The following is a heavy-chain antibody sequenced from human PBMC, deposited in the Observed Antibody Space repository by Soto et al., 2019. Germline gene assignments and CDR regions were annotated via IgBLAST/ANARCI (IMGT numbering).Heavy chain of an antibody. D-gene: IGHD5-18*01. J-gene: IGHJ4*02. CDR3: ARHGTAMACLDY. CDR2: IYPWDSYT. V-gene: IGHV5-51*01. Sequence: XESLKSSYKGSGYSFTSYWIGWVRQNPGKGLEWMGIIYPWDSYTRYSPSFQGQVTISADKSISTAYLQWNNLKASDNATYYCARHGTAMACLDYWGQGTQVTVSS. CDR1: GYSFTSYW.